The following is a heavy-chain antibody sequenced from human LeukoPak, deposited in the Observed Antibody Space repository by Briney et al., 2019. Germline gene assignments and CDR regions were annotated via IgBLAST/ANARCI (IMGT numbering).Heavy chain of an antibody. CDR2: IYYSGST. CDR1: GGSLSSGGYY. D-gene: IGHD1-7*01. J-gene: IGHJ4*02. CDR3: ARGRRITGTTPHLPPIDY. V-gene: IGHV4-31*03. Sequence: PSQTLSLTCTVSGGSLSSGGYYLSWIRQHPGKGLEWIGYIYYSGSTYYNPSLKSRVTISVDTSKNQFSLKLSSVTAADTAVYYCARGRRITGTTPHLPPIDYWGQGTLVTVSS.